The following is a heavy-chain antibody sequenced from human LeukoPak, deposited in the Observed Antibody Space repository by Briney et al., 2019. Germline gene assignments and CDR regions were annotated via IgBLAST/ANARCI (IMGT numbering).Heavy chain of an antibody. D-gene: IGHD6-13*01. CDR1: GYTFTGYY. J-gene: IGHJ5*02. CDR3: ARVDIAAAGERSWFDP. Sequence: ASVKVSCKASGYTFTGYYMHWVRQAPGQGLEWRGWSNPNSGGTNYAQKFQGRVTMTRDTSISTAYMELSRLRSDDTAVYYCARVDIAAAGERSWFDPWGQGTLVTVSS. V-gene: IGHV1-2*02. CDR2: SNPNSGGT.